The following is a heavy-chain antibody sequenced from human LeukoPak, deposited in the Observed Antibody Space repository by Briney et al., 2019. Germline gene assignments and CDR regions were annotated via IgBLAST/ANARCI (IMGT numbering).Heavy chain of an antibody. J-gene: IGHJ5*02. Sequence: ASVSVSCKASGYTFTGYYMHSVRQAPGQRLEWVGWINPNGGGTNYEQNLQGRVTMTRDTSISTAYMELSRLRSDDTAVYYCARESCSSTNCYSWFDPWGQGTLVTVSS. D-gene: IGHD2-2*01. CDR3: ARESCSSTNCYSWFDP. CDR2: INPNGGGT. CDR1: GYTFTGYY. V-gene: IGHV1-2*02.